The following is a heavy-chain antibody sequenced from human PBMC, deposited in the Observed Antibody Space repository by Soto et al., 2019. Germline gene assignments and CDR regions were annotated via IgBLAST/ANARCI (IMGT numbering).Heavy chain of an antibody. D-gene: IGHD3-16*01. CDR2: IYYSGSP. CDR3: ARWHISAWYYFHH. V-gene: IGHV4-59*01. Sequence: SETLSLTCTVSGGSISSYYWSWIRQPPGKGLEWIGYIYYSGSPNYNPSLKSRVTMSLDPSKNQFSLRLSSVTAADTAMYYCARWHISAWYYFHHWGQATLVTVSS. J-gene: IGHJ4*02. CDR1: GGSISSYY.